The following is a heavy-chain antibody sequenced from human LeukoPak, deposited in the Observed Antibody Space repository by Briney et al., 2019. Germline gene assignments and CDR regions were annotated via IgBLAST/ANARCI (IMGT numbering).Heavy chain of an antibody. CDR1: GYTFTSYD. CDR3: AGGVYDSSVPDAFDI. V-gene: IGHV1-8*01. Sequence: VASVKVSCKASGYTFTSYDINWVRQATGQGLEWMGWMNPNSGNTGYAQKFQGRVTMTRNTSISTAYMELSSLRSEDTAVYYCAGGVYDSSVPDAFDIWGQGTMVTVSS. CDR2: MNPNSGNT. J-gene: IGHJ3*02. D-gene: IGHD3-22*01.